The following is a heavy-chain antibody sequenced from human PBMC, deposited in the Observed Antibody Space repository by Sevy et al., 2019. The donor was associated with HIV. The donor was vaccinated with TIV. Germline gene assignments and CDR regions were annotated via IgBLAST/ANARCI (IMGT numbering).Heavy chain of an antibody. CDR3: ARGRYYSVNATYYALDS. D-gene: IGHD3-10*02. J-gene: IGHJ4*02. CDR2: IWSVGVFQ. V-gene: IGHV3-33*01. Sequence: GGSLRLSCAATGFTFSNYAMHWVRQAPGKGMEWVAIIWSVGVFQYHGDSVKGRFTISRDNSKNTLCLQMNNVRVEDTAGYYCARGRYYSVNATYYALDSWGQGTLVTVSS. CDR1: GFTFSNYA.